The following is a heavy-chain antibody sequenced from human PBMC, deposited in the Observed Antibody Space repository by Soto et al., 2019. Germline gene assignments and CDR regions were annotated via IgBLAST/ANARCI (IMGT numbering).Heavy chain of an antibody. Sequence: QAQLVQSGPEVKNPGASVKVSCKASGYRFTSYGISWVRQAPGQGLEWLGWISAYDDNTKYAQTLQGRVSMSTDTSTNTAYMELRSLRSDDTAMYYCARGGYYDSSGSRNYHYYGMNVWGQGTTVTVSS. V-gene: IGHV1-18*01. CDR2: ISAYDDNT. J-gene: IGHJ6*02. CDR3: ARGGYYDSSGSRNYHYYGMNV. CDR1: GYRFTSYG. D-gene: IGHD3-22*01.